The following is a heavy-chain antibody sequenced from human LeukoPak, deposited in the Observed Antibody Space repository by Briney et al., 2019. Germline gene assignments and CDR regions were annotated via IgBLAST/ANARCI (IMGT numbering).Heavy chain of an antibody. CDR3: AKDHQIPWLERYYFDY. J-gene: IGHJ4*02. CDR1: GFTFSSYA. V-gene: IGHV3-23*01. CDR2: ISGSGGST. Sequence: GGSLRLSCAASGFTFSSYAMSWVRQAPGKGLEWVSAISGSGGSTYYADSVKGRFTISRDNSKNTLYLQMNSLRAEDTAVYYCAKDHQIPWLERYYFDYWGQGTLVTVSS. D-gene: IGHD6-19*01.